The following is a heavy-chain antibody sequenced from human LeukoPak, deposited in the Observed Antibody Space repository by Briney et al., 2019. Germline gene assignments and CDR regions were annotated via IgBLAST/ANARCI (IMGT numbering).Heavy chain of an antibody. V-gene: IGHV1-69*01. CDR2: IIPIFGTA. CDR1: GGTFSSYA. CDR3: ASWSRYYYDSSGYFPSENFDY. Sequence: ASVKVSCKASGGTFSSYAISWVRQAPGQGLEWMGGIIPIFGTANYAQKFQGRVTITADESTSTAYMELSRLRSDDTAVYYCASWSRYYYDSSGYFPSENFDYWGQGTLVTVSS. J-gene: IGHJ4*02. D-gene: IGHD3-22*01.